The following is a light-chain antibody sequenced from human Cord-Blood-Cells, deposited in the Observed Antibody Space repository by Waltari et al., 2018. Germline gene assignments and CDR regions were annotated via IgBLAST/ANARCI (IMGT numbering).Light chain of an antibody. CDR1: RSDVGGYTY. CDR2: DVI. J-gene: IGLJ1*01. Sequence: QSALTQPASVSGSPGQSITISCTGTRSDVGGYTYVSWSQQHPGKAPKLMIYDVINRPSGVSNRFSGSKSGNTASLTISGLQAEDEADYYCSSYTSSSTLAYVFGTGTKVTVL. CDR3: SSYTSSSTLAYV. V-gene: IGLV2-14*01.